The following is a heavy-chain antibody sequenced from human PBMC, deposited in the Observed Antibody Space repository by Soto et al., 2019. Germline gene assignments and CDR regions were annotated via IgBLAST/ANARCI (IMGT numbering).Heavy chain of an antibody. CDR3: ARSWVTGKGGMDV. V-gene: IGHV1-18*01. CDR1: GYTFTSYG. J-gene: IGHJ6*02. CDR2: INGSTGNT. Sequence: QVQLVQSGAEVKKPGASVKVSCKASGYTFTSYGFSWVRQAPGQGLEWMGWINGSTGNTHYAQKFQGRVTMTTDTSTSTAYMELWTLISDDAAVYYCARSWVTGKGGMDVWGQGTPVTVSS. D-gene: IGHD3-16*01.